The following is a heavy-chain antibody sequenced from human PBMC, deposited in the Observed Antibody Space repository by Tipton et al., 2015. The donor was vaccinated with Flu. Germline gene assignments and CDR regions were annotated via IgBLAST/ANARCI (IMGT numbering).Heavy chain of an antibody. CDR3: ASYIGGATEGYFDY. J-gene: IGHJ4*02. V-gene: IGHV4-59*08. Sequence: TLSLTCTVSGGSISSYYWSWIRQPPGKGLEWIGYIYYSGSTNYNPSLKSRVTISVDTPKNQFSLKLSSVTAADTAVYYCASYIGGATEGYFDYWGQGTLVTVSS. D-gene: IGHD1-26*01. CDR1: GGSISSYY. CDR2: IYYSGST.